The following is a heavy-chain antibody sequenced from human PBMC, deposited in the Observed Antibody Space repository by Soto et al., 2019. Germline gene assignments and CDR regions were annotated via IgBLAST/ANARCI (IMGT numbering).Heavy chain of an antibody. D-gene: IGHD5-18*01. J-gene: IGHJ4*02. Sequence: ASVKVSCKASGYTFTSYAMHWVRQAPGQRLEWMGWINAGNGNTKYSQKFQGRVTITRDTSASTAYMELSSLRSEDTAVYYCAREDTAMVSLGYYFDYWGQGTLVTVSS. CDR2: INAGNGNT. CDR1: GYTFTSYA. CDR3: AREDTAMVSLGYYFDY. V-gene: IGHV1-3*01.